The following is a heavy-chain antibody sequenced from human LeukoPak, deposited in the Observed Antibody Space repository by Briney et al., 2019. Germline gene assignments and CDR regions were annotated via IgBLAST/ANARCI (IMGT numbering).Heavy chain of an antibody. Sequence: SETLSLTCAVSGGSISSGGYSWSWIRQPPGKGLEWIGYIYHSGSTYYNPSLKSRVTISVDRSKNQFSLKLSSVTAADTAVYYCARVQYCGGDCYPYYFDYWGQGTLVTVSS. CDR3: ARVQYCGGDCYPYYFDY. J-gene: IGHJ4*02. D-gene: IGHD2-21*02. CDR1: GGSISSGGYS. CDR2: IYHSGST. V-gene: IGHV4-30-2*01.